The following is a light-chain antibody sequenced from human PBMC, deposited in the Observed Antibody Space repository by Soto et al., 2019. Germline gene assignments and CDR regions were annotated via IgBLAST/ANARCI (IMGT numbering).Light chain of an antibody. CDR3: QQYNSWPPLT. CDR1: QSVSSN. Sequence: EIVMTQSPATLSVSPGERATLSGRASQSVSSNLAWYQQKPGQAPRLLIYGASTRSTGIPARFSGRESGTDFTLTSSRLQSKDLAVYYCQQYNSWPPLTFGGGTKVEIK. CDR2: GAS. J-gene: IGKJ4*01. V-gene: IGKV3-15*01.